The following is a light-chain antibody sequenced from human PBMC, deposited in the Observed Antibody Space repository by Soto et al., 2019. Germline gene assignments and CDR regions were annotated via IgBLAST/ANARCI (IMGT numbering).Light chain of an antibody. V-gene: IGKV3D-15*01. CDR1: QSVSSGY. CDR2: GAS. CDR3: QQFNNWPRT. Sequence: EIVLTQSPGTLSLSPGERATLSCRASQSVSSGYLAWYQQKPGQAPRLLIYGASTRATGIPDRFSGSGSGTELSLTTSSLQSEDFAVYYCQQFNNWPRTFGQETKVDI. J-gene: IGKJ1*01.